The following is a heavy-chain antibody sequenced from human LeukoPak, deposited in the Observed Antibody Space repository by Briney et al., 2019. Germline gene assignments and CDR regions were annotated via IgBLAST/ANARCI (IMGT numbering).Heavy chain of an antibody. CDR2: INPSGGST. J-gene: IGHJ4*02. Sequence: ASVKVSCKASGYTFTSYYMHWVRQAPGQGLEWMGIINPSGGSTSYAQKFQGRVTMTRDTSTSTVYMELSSLRSEDTAVHYCARGLPIVVVVAATPGLDYWGQGTLVTVSS. D-gene: IGHD2-15*01. V-gene: IGHV1-46*01. CDR3: ARGLPIVVVVAATPGLDY. CDR1: GYTFTSYY.